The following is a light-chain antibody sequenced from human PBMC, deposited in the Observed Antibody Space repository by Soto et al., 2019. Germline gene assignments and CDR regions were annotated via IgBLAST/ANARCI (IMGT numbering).Light chain of an antibody. J-gene: IGKJ3*01. Sequence: EIVMTQSPATLSVSPGERATLSCRASQSVSSNLAWYQQKPGQAPRLLIYGASTRATGIPARFSGSGSGTEFTLTISSLQAEDFAVYYCQQYNIWPGITFGPGTKVDIK. V-gene: IGKV3-15*01. CDR2: GAS. CDR3: QQYNIWPGIT. CDR1: QSVSSN.